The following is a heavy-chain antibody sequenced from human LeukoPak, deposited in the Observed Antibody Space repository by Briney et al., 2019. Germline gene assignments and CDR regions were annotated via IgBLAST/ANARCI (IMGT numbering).Heavy chain of an antibody. V-gene: IGHV3-21*06. J-gene: IGHJ6*02. D-gene: IGHD4-17*01. Sequence: GGSLRLSCTASGFIFSSYTMNWVRQAPGKGLEWVSSNSSESSYKHYGASVKGRFTISSDNSKNTLDLQMNSLRAEDTAVYYCARNWWDYSDNGDYHPGPWGQGTTVTVAS. CDR1: GFIFSSYT. CDR3: ARNWWDYSDNGDYHPGP. CDR2: NSSESSYK.